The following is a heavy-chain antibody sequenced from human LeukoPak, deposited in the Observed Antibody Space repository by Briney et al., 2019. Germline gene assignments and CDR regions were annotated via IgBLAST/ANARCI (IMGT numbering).Heavy chain of an antibody. D-gene: IGHD4-11*01. CDR1: GFTFINSY. J-gene: IGHJ4*02. V-gene: IGHV3-7*01. CDR2: LWPDGGAV. CDR3: AKLLGSVTTYDY. Sequence: GGSLRLPCAASGFTFINSYMSWVRQAPGKGLEWVATLWPDGGAVHYLDSVKGRFTIFRDNAENSLYLQMNSLTVGDTAVYYCAKLLGSVTTYDYWGQGTLVTVSS.